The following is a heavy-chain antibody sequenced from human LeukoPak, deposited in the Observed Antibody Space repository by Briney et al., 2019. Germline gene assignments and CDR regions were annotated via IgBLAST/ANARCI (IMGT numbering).Heavy chain of an antibody. D-gene: IGHD6-19*01. J-gene: IGHJ6*02. CDR3: AKDTVAGPYYYGMDV. CDR2: ISWNSGSI. CDR1: GFTFDDYA. Sequence: GGSLRLSCAASGFTFDDYAMHWVRQAPGKGLEWVSGISWNSGSIGYADSVKGRFTISRDNAKNSLYLQMNSLRAEDTALYYCAKDTVAGPYYYGMDVWGQGNTVTVSS. V-gene: IGHV3-9*01.